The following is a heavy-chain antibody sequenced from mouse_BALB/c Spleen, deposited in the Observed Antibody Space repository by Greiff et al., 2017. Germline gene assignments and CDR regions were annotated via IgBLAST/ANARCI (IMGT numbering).Heavy chain of an antibody. D-gene: IGHD1-1*01. CDR1: GYTFTSYW. V-gene: IGHV1-69*02. CDR2: IDPSDSYT. J-gene: IGHJ2*01. CDR3: AREEAGLLRGDY. Sequence: QVQLQQPGAELVKPGASVKLSCKASGYTFTSYWMHWVKQRPGQGLEWIGEIDPSDSYTNYNQKFKGKATLTVDKSSSTAYMQLSSLTSEDSAVYYCAREEAGLLRGDYWGQGTTLTVSS.